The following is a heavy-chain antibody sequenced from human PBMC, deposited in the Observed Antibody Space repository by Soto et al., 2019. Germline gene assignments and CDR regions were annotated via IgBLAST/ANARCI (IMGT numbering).Heavy chain of an antibody. Sequence: PGGSLRLSCAASAFTFNNYAMSWVRQAPGKGLEWVSGISDSGSPLYYADSVKGRFSISRDNARKSVYLQMNNLRADDTALYFCARDIRGYGMDVWGQGTTVTVSS. CDR1: AFTFNNYA. J-gene: IGHJ6*02. V-gene: IGHV3-11*01. D-gene: IGHD3-10*01. CDR2: ISDSGSPL. CDR3: ARDIRGYGMDV.